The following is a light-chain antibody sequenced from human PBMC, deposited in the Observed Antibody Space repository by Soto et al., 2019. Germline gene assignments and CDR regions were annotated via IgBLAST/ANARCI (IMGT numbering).Light chain of an antibody. V-gene: IGKV3-15*01. J-gene: IGKJ5*01. Sequence: DILMTQSPAPLSVSPGERVTLSCMGGQGVTTNFAWYQQKSGQSPRLLIYDVSSRATGVPSRFSGTWSETDCTLTISGLQSEDASMYFCQQYKNWTFSLVQGTRLEIK. CDR3: QQYKNWTFS. CDR2: DVS. CDR1: QGVTTN.